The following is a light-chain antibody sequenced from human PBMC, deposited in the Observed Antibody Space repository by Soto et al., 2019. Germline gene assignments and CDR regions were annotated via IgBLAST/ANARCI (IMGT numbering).Light chain of an antibody. CDR1: SSEVGGYNY. Sequence: QSVLTQPASVSGSPGQSITISCTGTSSEVGGYNYVSCYQHQPGKAPKLMIFDVSNRPSGVSNRFSGSKSGNTASLTISGLQPEDEADYYCSSYTTGNTRQIVFGTGTKVTVL. V-gene: IGLV2-14*03. J-gene: IGLJ1*01. CDR2: DVS. CDR3: SSYTTGNTRQIV.